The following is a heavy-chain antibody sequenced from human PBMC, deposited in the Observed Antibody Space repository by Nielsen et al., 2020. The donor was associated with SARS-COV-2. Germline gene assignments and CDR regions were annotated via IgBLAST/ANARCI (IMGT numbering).Heavy chain of an antibody. V-gene: IGHV4-34*01. CDR2: INHSGST. Sequence: WIRQPPGKGLEWIGEINHSGSTYYNPSLKSRVTISVDTSKNQFSLKLSSVTAADTAVYYCARDRGYYYYGMDVWGQGTTVTVSS. CDR3: ARDRGYYYYGMDV. J-gene: IGHJ6*02. D-gene: IGHD3-16*01.